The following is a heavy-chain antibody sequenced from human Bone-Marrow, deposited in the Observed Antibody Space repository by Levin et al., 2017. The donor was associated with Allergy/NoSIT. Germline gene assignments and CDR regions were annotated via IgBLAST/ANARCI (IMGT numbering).Heavy chain of an antibody. CDR3: ARGLSGSYIGDNWFDP. Sequence: LSQTLSLTCSVSGGSIMSYYWSWIRQPPGKGLDWIGNVYHTGRTNYNTSLESRVTISVDTSKNQFSLKLNSVTAADTAVYYCARGLSGSYIGDNWFDPWGHGTLVTVSS. CDR2: VYHTGRT. D-gene: IGHD1-26*01. CDR1: GGSIMSYY. J-gene: IGHJ5*02. V-gene: IGHV4-59*01.